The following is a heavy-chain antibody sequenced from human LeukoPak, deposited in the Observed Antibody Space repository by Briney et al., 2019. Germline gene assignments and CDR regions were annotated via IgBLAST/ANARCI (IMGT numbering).Heavy chain of an antibody. CDR2: MNPNSGNT. CDR1: GYTFTSYD. Sequence: GASVKVSCNASGYTFTSYDINWVRQATGQGLEWMGWMNPNSGNTGYAQKFQGRVTMTRNTSISTAYMELSSLRSEDTAVYYCARAEYYDILTGYDYWGQGTLVTVSS. J-gene: IGHJ4*02. V-gene: IGHV1-8*01. CDR3: ARAEYYDILTGYDY. D-gene: IGHD3-9*01.